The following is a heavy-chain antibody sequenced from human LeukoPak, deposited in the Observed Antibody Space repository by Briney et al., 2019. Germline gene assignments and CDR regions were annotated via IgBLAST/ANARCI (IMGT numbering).Heavy chain of an antibody. Sequence: GESLKISCKGSGYSFTSYWIVWVRQMPGKGLEWMGIIYPDDSDTRYSPSFQGQVTISADNSISTAYLHWSSLKASDSAMYYCASPAGVSSSWSTFDYWGQGTLVTVSS. V-gene: IGHV5-51*01. J-gene: IGHJ4*02. CDR3: ASPAGVSSSWSTFDY. CDR1: GYSFTSYW. D-gene: IGHD6-13*01. CDR2: IYPDDSDT.